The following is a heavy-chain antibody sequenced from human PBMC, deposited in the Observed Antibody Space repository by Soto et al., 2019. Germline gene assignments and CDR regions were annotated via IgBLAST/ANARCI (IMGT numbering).Heavy chain of an antibody. V-gene: IGHV4-59*01. CDR1: GGSIIIYY. Sequence: PPATESLTCTVSGGSIIIYYWSWIRQTPGKGLEWIGYIYYSGSTNYNPSLKSRVTISVDTSKNQFSLKLSSVTAADTAVYYCARRSLDYGDYDAFDIWGQGTMVTVSS. CDR3: ARRSLDYGDYDAFDI. J-gene: IGHJ3*02. CDR2: IYYSGST. D-gene: IGHD4-17*01.